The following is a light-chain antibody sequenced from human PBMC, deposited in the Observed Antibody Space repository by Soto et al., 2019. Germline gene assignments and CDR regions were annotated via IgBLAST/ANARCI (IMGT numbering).Light chain of an antibody. CDR2: EVI. CDR3: TSYAASNNFV. V-gene: IGLV2-8*01. CDR1: SSDIGGYTY. J-gene: IGLJ1*01. Sequence: QSALTQPPSASGSHGQSVTISCTGTSSDIGGYTYVSWYQQHPGKAPKLLIYEVIKRPSGVPDRFSGSKSGNTASLTVSGLQAEDEADYYCTSYAASNNFVFGTGTQLTVL.